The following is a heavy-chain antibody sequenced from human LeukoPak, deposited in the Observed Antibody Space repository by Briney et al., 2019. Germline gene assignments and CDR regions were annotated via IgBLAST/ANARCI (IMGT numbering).Heavy chain of an antibody. Sequence: GASVKVSCKASGYTFNSYYIHWVRQAPGQGLEWMGWINPDSGDTNYAQKFQGRVTMTRDTSINTLYMELSRLTYDDTAIFYCTREARAGNWFDPWGQGTLITVS. CDR3: TREARAGNWFDP. V-gene: IGHV1-2*02. J-gene: IGHJ5*02. CDR1: GYTFNSYY. D-gene: IGHD5-12*01. CDR2: INPDSGDT.